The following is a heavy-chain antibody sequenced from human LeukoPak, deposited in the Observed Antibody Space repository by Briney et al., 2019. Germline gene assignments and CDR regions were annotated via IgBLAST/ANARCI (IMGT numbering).Heavy chain of an antibody. Sequence: GGSLRLSCAASGFIFSSHAMSWVRQTPEKGLEWVSTISGSGGSTYLADSVKGRFTISRDNSKNTLSLQMNSLRAEDTAVYYCAKLDHRNSGTYQYFYGFDVWGQGTTVTVSS. V-gene: IGHV3-23*01. J-gene: IGHJ6*02. CDR2: ISGSGGST. D-gene: IGHD3-10*01. CDR1: GFIFSSHA. CDR3: AKLDHRNSGTYQYFYGFDV.